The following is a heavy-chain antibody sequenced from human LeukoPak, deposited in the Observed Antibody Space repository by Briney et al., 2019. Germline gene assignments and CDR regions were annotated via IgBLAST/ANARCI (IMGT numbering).Heavy chain of an antibody. CDR2: ITGDGSTK. J-gene: IGHJ6*02. V-gene: IGHV3-33*01. CDR3: ARGFYYGMDV. Sequence: PGGSLRLSCVASGFTFSNYGMQWGRQAPGKGLEWVTVITGDGSTKFYADSVKGRFTISRDNSRNTLYLQMNSLRAEDTAVYYCARGFYYGMDVWGQGTTVTVSS. CDR1: GFTFSNYG.